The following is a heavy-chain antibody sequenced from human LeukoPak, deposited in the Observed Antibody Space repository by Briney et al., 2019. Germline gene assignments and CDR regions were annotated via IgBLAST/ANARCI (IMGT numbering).Heavy chain of an antibody. CDR2: FDPENGET. V-gene: IGHV1-24*01. CDR3: AKTTVPIDAFDT. J-gene: IGHJ3*02. CDR1: GYTLTELS. Sequence: ASVKVSCKVSGYTLTELSMHWVRQAPGKGLEWMGGFDPENGETIYAQKLQGRVTMTTDTSTSTAYMELRSLRSGDTAVYYCAKTTVPIDAFDTWGQGTMVTVSS. D-gene: IGHD4-17*01.